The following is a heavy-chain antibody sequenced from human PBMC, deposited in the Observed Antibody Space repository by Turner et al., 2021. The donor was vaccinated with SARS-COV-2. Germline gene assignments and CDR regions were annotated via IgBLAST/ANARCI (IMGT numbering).Heavy chain of an antibody. J-gene: IGHJ4*02. D-gene: IGHD2-15*01. CDR2: IYSSGST. V-gene: IGHV4-39*01. CDR1: GASISSIIYY. CDR3: ARRGDGGKSFDY. Sequence: QLQLQESGPGLVKPSETLSLTCTVSGASISSIIYYWGWIHQPPGKGLEWIGTIYSSGSTYYNPSLKSRVTISVDASKNQFSLKLSSVTAADTAVYYCARRGDGGKSFDYWGQGTLVTVSS.